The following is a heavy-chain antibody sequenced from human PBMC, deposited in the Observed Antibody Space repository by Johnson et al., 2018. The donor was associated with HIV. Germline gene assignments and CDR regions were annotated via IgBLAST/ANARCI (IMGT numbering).Heavy chain of an antibody. V-gene: IGHV3-30-3*01. CDR2: ISDDGYNK. J-gene: IGHJ3*02. CDR1: GFRFSTYA. Sequence: QMLLVESGGGVVQPGRSLRLSCAASGFRFSTYALHWVRQTPGKGLEWVALISDDGYNKYYAASVKGRFTISSDSSEKTLYLQMNSLRPEDTAVYYCARGLELYLDLGWDDAFDIWGQGTTVTISS. D-gene: IGHD1-26*01. CDR3: ARGLELYLDLGWDDAFDI.